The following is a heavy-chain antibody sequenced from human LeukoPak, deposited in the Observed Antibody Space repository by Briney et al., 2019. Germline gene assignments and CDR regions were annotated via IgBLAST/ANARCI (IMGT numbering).Heavy chain of an antibody. Sequence: SETPSLTCTVSGGSISGYYWSWIRQPPGKGLEWIGYIYNSGNTNYNPSLKSRVTISVDTSKNQFSLKLSSVTAADTAVYYCARAAYGSGSYLFDYWGQGTLVTVSS. CDR2: IYNSGNT. D-gene: IGHD3-10*01. CDR1: GGSISGYY. V-gene: IGHV4-59*08. CDR3: ARAAYGSGSYLFDY. J-gene: IGHJ4*02.